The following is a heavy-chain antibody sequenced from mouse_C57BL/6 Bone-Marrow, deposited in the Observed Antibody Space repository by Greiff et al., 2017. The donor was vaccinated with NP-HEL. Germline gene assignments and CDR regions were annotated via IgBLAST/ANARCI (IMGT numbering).Heavy chain of an antibody. CDR1: GFSLTSYG. CDR3: ARGRGSWFAY. V-gene: IGHV2-2*01. CDR2: IWSGGST. Sequence: QVQLQQSGPGLVQPSQSLSITCTVSGFSLTSYGVHWVRQSPGKGLEWLGVIWSGGSTDYNAAFISRLGISKDNSKSQVFFKMNSLQAEDTAIYYCARGRGSWFAYWGQGTLVTVSA. J-gene: IGHJ3*01.